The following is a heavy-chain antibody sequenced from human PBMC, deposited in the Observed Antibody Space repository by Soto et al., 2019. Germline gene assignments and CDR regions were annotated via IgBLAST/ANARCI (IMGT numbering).Heavy chain of an antibody. CDR3: ATLNSFGSDY. V-gene: IGHV3-74*01. CDR2: IYTDGGGT. CDR1: GLTFSNYW. Sequence: GGSLRLSCAASGLTFSNYWMHWVHQAPGKGLVWVSCIYTDGGGTTYADSVKGRFTVSRDNAKSTLYLQMNSLRVEDTAVYYCATLNSFGSDYWGRGTLVTVSS. J-gene: IGHJ4*02. D-gene: IGHD5-18*01.